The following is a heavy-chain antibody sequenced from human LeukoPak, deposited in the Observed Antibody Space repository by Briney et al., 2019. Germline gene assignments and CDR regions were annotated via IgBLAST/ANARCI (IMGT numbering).Heavy chain of an antibody. J-gene: IGHJ4*02. Sequence: SETLSLTCTVFGDSVSSSNYYWAWFRQPPGKGLEWIGEIYHSGSTNYNPSLKSRVTISVDKSQNQFSLKLSSVTAADTAVYYCARIAAAGPDDYWGQGTLVTVSS. CDR3: ARIAAAGPDDY. CDR1: GDSVSSSNYY. V-gene: IGHV4-39*07. D-gene: IGHD6-13*01. CDR2: IYHSGST.